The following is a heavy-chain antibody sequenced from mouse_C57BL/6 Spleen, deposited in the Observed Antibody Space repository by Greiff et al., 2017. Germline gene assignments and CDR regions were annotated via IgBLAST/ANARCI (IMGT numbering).Heavy chain of an antibody. D-gene: IGHD1-1*01. V-gene: IGHV1-61*01. CDR1: GYTFTSYW. CDR3: ARHDGSSPAWFAY. Sequence: VKLQESGAELVRPGSSVKLSCKASGYTFTSYWMDWVKQRPGQGLEWIGNIYPSDSETHYNQKFKDKATLTVDKSSSTAYMQLSSLTSEDSAVYYCARHDGSSPAWFAYWGQGTLVTVSA. J-gene: IGHJ3*01. CDR2: IYPSDSET.